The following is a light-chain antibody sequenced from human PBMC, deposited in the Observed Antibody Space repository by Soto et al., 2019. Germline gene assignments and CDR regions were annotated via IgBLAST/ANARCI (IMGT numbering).Light chain of an antibody. CDR1: QSVSSSY. CDR3: QQYGSSGT. V-gene: IGKV3-20*01. CDR2: GAY. J-gene: IGKJ1*01. Sequence: DIVLTQSPVTLSGSQGERVSLSVMASQSVSSSYVGWYQQKPGQAPRLLIYGAYSRATGIPDRFSGSGSGTDFPLTISRLENEDFAVYYCQQYGSSGTFGQGTKVDIK.